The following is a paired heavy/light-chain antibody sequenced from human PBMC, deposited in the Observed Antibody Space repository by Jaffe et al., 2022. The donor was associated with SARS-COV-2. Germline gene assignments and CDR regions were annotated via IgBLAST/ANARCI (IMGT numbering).Light chain of an antibody. V-gene: IGKV3-11*01. CDR3: QQRSNWPPWT. J-gene: IGKJ1*01. Sequence: EIVLTQSPATLSLSPGERATLSCRASQSVSSYLAWYQQKPGQAPRLLIYDASNRATGIPARFSGSGSGTDFTLTISSLEPEDFAVYYCQQRSNWPPWTFGQGTKVEIK. CDR1: QSVSSY. CDR2: DAS.
Heavy chain of an antibody. Sequence: QLQLQESGPGLVKPSETLSLTCTVSGGSISSSSYYWGWIRQPPGKGLEWIGSIYYSGSTYYNPSLKSRVTISVDTSKNQFSLKLSSVTAADTAVYYCASFNSGYDRVVYYYYYMDVWGKGTTVTVSS. CDR2: IYYSGST. D-gene: IGHD5-12*01. CDR1: GGSISSSSYY. V-gene: IGHV4-39*01. CDR3: ASFNSGYDRVVYYYYYMDV. J-gene: IGHJ6*03.